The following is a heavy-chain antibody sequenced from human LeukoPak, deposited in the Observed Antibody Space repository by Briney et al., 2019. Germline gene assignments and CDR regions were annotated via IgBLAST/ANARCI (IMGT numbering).Heavy chain of an antibody. CDR2: MNPNSGNT. V-gene: IGHV1-8*01. CDR3: ARVGSSGWYYYYYYMDV. CDR1: GYTFTSYD. Sequence: ASVKVSCKASGYTFTSYDINWVRQATGQGLEWMGWMNPNSGNTGYAQKFQGRVTMTRNTSISTAYMELSSLGSEDTAVYYCARVGSSGWYYYYYYMDVWGKGTTVTVSS. D-gene: IGHD6-19*01. J-gene: IGHJ6*03.